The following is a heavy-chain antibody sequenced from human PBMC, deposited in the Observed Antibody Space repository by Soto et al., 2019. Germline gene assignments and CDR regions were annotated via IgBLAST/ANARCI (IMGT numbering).Heavy chain of an antibody. CDR3: AREADCSSTSCYERYYYYGMDV. V-gene: IGHV4-59*01. D-gene: IGHD2-2*01. CDR2: IYYSGST. CDR1: GGSISSYY. Sequence: SETLSLTCTVSGGSISSYYWSWIRQPPGKGLEWIGYIYYSGSTNYNPSLKSRVTISVDTSKNQFSLKLSSVTAADTAVYYCAREADCSSTSCYERYYYYGMDVWGQGTTVTVSS. J-gene: IGHJ6*02.